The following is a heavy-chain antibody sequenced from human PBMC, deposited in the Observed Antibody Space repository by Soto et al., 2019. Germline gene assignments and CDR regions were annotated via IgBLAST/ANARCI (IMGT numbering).Heavy chain of an antibody. D-gene: IGHD5-12*01. J-gene: IGHJ4*02. CDR2: IGPESGAT. Sequence: ASVKVSCKASGYTFTGHYIHWVRQAPEQGPEWMGEIGPESGATRYAQKFQGRVTMTRDMSITTVYMELNNLSPDDTAVYYCGRGRSGQIVVFYWDQGTPVTVSS. CDR1: GYTFTGHY. CDR3: GRGRSGQIVVFY. V-gene: IGHV1-2*02.